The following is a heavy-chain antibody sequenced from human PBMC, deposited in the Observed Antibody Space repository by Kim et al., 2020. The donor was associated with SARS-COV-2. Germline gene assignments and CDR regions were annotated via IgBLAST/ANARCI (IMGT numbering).Heavy chain of an antibody. J-gene: IGHJ4*02. Sequence: GESLKISCKGSGYSFTSYWIGWVRQMPGKGLEWMGIIYPGDSDTRYSPSFQGQVTISADKSISTAYLQWSSLKASDTAMYYCARLVVDSSGFYYFDYWGQGILVTVS. CDR2: IYPGDSDT. V-gene: IGHV5-51*01. CDR1: GYSFTSYW. CDR3: ARLVVDSSGFYYFDY. D-gene: IGHD3-22*01.